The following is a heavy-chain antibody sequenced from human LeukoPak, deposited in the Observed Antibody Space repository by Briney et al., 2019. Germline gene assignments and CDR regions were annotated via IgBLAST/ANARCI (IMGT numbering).Heavy chain of an antibody. J-gene: IGHJ4*02. D-gene: IGHD2-2*01. CDR1: GFTFDDYA. V-gene: IGHV3-9*01. CDR3: ARDQYRGFDY. Sequence: TGGFLRLSCAASGFTFDDYAMHWVRQAPGKGLEWVSGISWNSGSIGYADSVKGRFTVSRDNAKNSLYLQMNSLRAEDTAVYYCARDQYRGFDYWGQGTLVTVSS. CDR2: ISWNSGSI.